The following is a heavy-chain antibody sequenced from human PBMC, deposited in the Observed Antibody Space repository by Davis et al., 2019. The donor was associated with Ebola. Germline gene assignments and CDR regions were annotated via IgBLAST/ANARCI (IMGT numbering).Heavy chain of an antibody. CDR1: GYTFTGYY. D-gene: IGHD5-24*01. V-gene: IGHV1-2*04. Sequence: ASVKVSCKASGYTFTGYYMHWVRQAPGQGLEWMGWINPNSGGTNYAQKFQGWVTMTRDTSISTAYMELSRLRSDDTAVYYCARGEMATIWGYYYYGMDVWGQGTTVTVSS. J-gene: IGHJ6*02. CDR2: INPNSGGT. CDR3: ARGEMATIWGYYYYGMDV.